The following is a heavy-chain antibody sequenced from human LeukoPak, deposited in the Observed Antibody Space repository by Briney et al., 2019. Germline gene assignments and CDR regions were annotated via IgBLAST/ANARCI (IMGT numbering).Heavy chain of an antibody. CDR1: GGSISSGDYY. J-gene: IGHJ6*02. Sequence: SETLSLTCTVSGGSISSGDYYWSWIRQPPGKGLEWIGYIYYSGSTYYNPSLKSRVTISVDTSKNQFSLKLSSVTAADTAVYYCARARRTAAGTTVYYYYGMDVWGQGTTVTVSS. CDR2: IYYSGST. D-gene: IGHD6-13*01. CDR3: ARARRTAAGTTVYYYYGMDV. V-gene: IGHV4-30-4*01.